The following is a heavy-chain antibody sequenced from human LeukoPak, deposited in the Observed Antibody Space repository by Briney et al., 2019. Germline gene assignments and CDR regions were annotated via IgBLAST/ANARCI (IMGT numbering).Heavy chain of an antibody. D-gene: IGHD6-13*01. CDR1: GFTFSNYG. CDR3: AKGISIAAAGYFDY. J-gene: IGHJ4*02. V-gene: IGHV3-33*06. CDR2: IWYDGRNK. Sequence: GGSLRLSCAASGFTFSNYGMHWVRQAPGKGLEWVAVIWYDGRNKYYADSVKGPFTISRDNSKNTLYLQMNSLRAEDTAVYYCAKGISIAAAGYFDYWGQGTLVTVSS.